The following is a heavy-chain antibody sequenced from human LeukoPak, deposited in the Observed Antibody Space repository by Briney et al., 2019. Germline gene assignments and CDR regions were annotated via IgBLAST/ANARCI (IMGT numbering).Heavy chain of an antibody. V-gene: IGHV3-7*01. CDR3: ARGASGSVVALDQ. CDR1: GLTFSSYW. D-gene: IGHD2-15*01. CDR2: IKQDGSER. Sequence: GGSLRLSCEASGLTFSSYWMSWVRQAPGKGLEWVANIKQDGSERYYVDSVKGRFTMSRDNAKNSLFLQMNSLRAEDTAVYYCARGASGSVVALDQWGQGTLVTVSS. J-gene: IGHJ4*02.